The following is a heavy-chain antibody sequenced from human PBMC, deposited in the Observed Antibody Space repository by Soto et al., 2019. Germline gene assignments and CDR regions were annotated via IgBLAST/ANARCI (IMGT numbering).Heavy chain of an antibody. D-gene: IGHD2-15*01. V-gene: IGHV1-18*01. J-gene: IGHJ3*02. Sequence: QVQLVQSGAEVKKPGASVKVSCKASGYTFTSYGISWVRQAPGQGLEWMGWISAYNGNTNYAQKLQGRVTMTTDTSTSTAYRELRSLRSDDTAVYYCAEAYCSGGSCYSGYAFDIWGQGTMVTVSS. CDR1: GYTFTSYG. CDR3: AEAYCSGGSCYSGYAFDI. CDR2: ISAYNGNT.